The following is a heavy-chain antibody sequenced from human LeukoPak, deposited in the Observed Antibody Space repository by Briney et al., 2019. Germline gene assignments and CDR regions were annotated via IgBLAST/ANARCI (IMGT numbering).Heavy chain of an antibody. CDR3: AKEVPNGIYFDH. CDR1: GFTFANYP. D-gene: IGHD2-8*01. Sequence: GGSLRLSCVASGFTFANYPMSWVRQAPGKGREWVSAISGSGGTTHYADSVRGRFSISRDNSNNAVHLQMNSLRAEDTAVYYCAKEVPNGIYFDHWGQGALVTVSS. V-gene: IGHV3-23*01. CDR2: ISGSGGTT. J-gene: IGHJ4*02.